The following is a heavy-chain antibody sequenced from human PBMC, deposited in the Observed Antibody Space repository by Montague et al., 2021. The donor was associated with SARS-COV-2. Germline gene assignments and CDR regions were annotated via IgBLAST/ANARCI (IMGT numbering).Heavy chain of an antibody. CDR1: GFTFSSYE. D-gene: IGHD5-24*01. CDR3: ASDSGIEIPDYYYSMDV. V-gene: IGHV3-48*03. J-gene: IGHJ6*02. Sequence: SLRLSCAASGFTFSSYEMNWVRQAPGKGLEWVSYISSSGSTIYYADSVKGRSTISRDNAKNSLYLQMNSLRAEDTAIYYCASDSGIEIPDYYYSMDVWGQGTTVTVSS. CDR2: ISSSGSTI.